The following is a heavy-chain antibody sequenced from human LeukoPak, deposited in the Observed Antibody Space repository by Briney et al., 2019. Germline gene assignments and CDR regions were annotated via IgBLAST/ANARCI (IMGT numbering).Heavy chain of an antibody. D-gene: IGHD3-22*01. J-gene: IGHJ5*01. V-gene: IGHV1-18*01. CDR3: AIDFWNFDDSRGYYRDFDS. Sequence: GASVKVSCKATSYISWVRQAPGQGLEWRGWIGSYAGDTYYAQKFQGRVTVTTDTSSSTAYMELRSLRSDDTAVYYCAIDFWNFDDSRGYYRDFDSWGQGTLLTVSS. CDR2: IGSYAGDT. CDR1: TSY.